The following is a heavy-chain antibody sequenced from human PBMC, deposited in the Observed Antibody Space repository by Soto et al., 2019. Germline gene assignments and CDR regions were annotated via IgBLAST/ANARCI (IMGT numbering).Heavy chain of an antibody. J-gene: IGHJ6*03. Sequence: GGSLRLSCAASGFTFSSYAMSWVRQAPGKGLEWVSAISGSGGSTYYADSVKGRFTISRDNSKNTLYLQMNSLRAEDTAVYYCAKDSAITIFGVVIYTPNYYYYMDVWGKGTTVTVSS. CDR2: ISGSGGST. CDR3: AKDSAITIFGVVIYTPNYYYYMDV. D-gene: IGHD3-3*01. V-gene: IGHV3-23*01. CDR1: GFTFSSYA.